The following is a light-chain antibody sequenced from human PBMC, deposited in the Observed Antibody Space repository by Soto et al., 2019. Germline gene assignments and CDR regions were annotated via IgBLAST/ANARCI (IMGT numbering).Light chain of an antibody. CDR3: QQLNSYPLT. CDR2: GAS. CDR1: QDINVY. V-gene: IGKV1-9*01. Sequence: DIQLTQSPSFLSASIGERVTITCRASQDINVYLAWYQQRPGRAPKLLIYGASTLQSGVPSRFNGSGSGTDFSLIISSLHPEDFATYYCQQLNSYPLTFGPGTKVDIK. J-gene: IGKJ3*01.